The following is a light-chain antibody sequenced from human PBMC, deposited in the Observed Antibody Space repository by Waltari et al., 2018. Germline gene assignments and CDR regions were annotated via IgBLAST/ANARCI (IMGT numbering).Light chain of an antibody. CDR2: GAS. V-gene: IGKV3-15*01. CDR1: QSVTNN. Sequence: EIIMTQSPATLSLSPGERATLSCRASQSVTNNLAWYQQKPGQAPRLLIYGASTRATSSPARISGSGSGTEFTLTISSLQSEDFAFYYCQQYNNWPLTFGGGTKVEIK. J-gene: IGKJ4*01. CDR3: QQYNNWPLT.